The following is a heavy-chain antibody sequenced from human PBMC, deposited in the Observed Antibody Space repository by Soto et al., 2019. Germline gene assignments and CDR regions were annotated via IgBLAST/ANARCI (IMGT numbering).Heavy chain of an antibody. D-gene: IGHD6-6*01. V-gene: IGHV3-23*01. Sequence: GGSLRLSCAASGFTFSSYAMSWVRQAPGKGLEWVSGISSSDGSKYYADSVKGRFTISRDNSKNTLYLQMNSLRAEDTAVYYCARDLDRGIAARPPYYYYYGMDVWGQGTTVTVSS. CDR3: ARDLDRGIAARPPYYYYYGMDV. CDR2: ISSSDGSK. CDR1: GFTFSSYA. J-gene: IGHJ6*02.